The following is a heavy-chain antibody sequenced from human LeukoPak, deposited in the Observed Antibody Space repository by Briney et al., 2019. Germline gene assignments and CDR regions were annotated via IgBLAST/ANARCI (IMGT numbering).Heavy chain of an antibody. V-gene: IGHV4-30-2*01. CDR2: IYHSGST. CDR3: ARGGGPGKYYFDY. Sequence: PSETLSLTCGVSGGSISSGGYSWSWIRQPPGKGLEWIGYIYHSGSTYYNPSLKSRVTISVDRSKNQFSLKLSSVTAADTAVYYCARGGGPGKYYFDYWGQGTLVTVSS. CDR1: GGSISSGGYS. J-gene: IGHJ4*02. D-gene: IGHD6-25*01.